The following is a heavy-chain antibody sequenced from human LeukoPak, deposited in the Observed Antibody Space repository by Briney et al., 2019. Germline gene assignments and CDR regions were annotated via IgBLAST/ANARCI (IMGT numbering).Heavy chain of an antibody. CDR3: AKAMMYCSGGSCPNWFDP. V-gene: IGHV3-23*01. CDR2: ISGSGGST. CDR1: GFTFSSYA. Sequence: GGSLRLSCAASGFTFSSYAMSWVRQAPGKGLEWVSAISGSGGSTYYADSVKGRFTISRDNSKNTLYLQMDSLRAEDTAVYYCAKAMMYCSGGSCPNWFDPWGQGTLVTVSS. D-gene: IGHD2-15*01. J-gene: IGHJ5*02.